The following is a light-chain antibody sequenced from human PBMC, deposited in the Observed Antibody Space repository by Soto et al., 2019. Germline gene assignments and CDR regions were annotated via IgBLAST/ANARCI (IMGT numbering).Light chain of an antibody. CDR1: QSVSRNY. J-gene: IGKJ4*01. CDR3: QQYATSPLT. V-gene: IGKV3-20*01. CDR2: GAS. Sequence: EIVLTQSPGTLALSPGERATLSCRASQSVSRNYLAWYQQKPGQAPRHLIYGASSRATGIPDGFSGSGSGTDFTLTISRLEPEDFGVYFCQQYATSPLTFGGGTKVDIK.